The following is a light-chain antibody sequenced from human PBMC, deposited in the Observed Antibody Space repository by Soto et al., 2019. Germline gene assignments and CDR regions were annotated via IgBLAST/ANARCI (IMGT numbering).Light chain of an antibody. J-gene: IGKJ2*01. CDR1: QSVSSNN. V-gene: IGKV3-20*01. CDR2: GAS. CDR3: QQHGSSPNT. Sequence: VLTQSPGTLSLSPGERATLSCRASQSVSSNNLAWYQQKPGQAPRLLIYGASSRATGIPDRFSGSGSGTDFTLTIRKLEPDDFAVYFCQQHGSSPNTFGQGTKLEIK.